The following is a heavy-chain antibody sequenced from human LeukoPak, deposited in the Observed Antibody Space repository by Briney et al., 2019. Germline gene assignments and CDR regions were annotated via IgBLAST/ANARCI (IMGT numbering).Heavy chain of an antibody. CDR3: VVGGSPGY. J-gene: IGHJ4*02. Sequence: GGSMRLSCAASGLAFSAYKMHWVRQAPRKGLVWVSRISTDGYTTDYADFVQGQFTASRDNTKNTWSLEMNSLRAEDTAVYYCVVGGSPGYWGQGTLVTVSS. D-gene: IGHD2-15*01. CDR1: GLAFSAYK. CDR2: ISTDGYTT. V-gene: IGHV3-74*01.